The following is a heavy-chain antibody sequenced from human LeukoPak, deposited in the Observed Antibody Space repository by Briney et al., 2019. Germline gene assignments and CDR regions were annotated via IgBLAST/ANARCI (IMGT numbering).Heavy chain of an antibody. D-gene: IGHD3-3*01. CDR3: ARDTYYDFWSGYSKYNWFDP. CDR2: INHSGST. V-gene: IGHV4-34*01. CDR1: GGSFSGYY. J-gene: IGHJ5*02. Sequence: SETLSLTCAVYGGSFSGYYWSWIRQPPGKGLEWIGEINHSGSTNYNPSLKSRVTISVDTSKNQFSLKLSSATAADTAVYYCARDTYYDFWSGYSKYNWFDPWGQGTLVTVSS.